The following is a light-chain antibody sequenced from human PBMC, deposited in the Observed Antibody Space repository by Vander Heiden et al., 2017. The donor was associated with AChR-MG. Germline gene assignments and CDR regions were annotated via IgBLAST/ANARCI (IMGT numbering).Light chain of an antibody. CDR2: GNN. Sequence: QSVLPQPPSVSGAPGPRVTISCTGSSSNIGAGYDVHWYRQLPGTAPKLLIYGNNNRPSGVPDRFSGSKSGTAASLAITGLQAEDEADYYCQSYDSSLSVWVFGGGTKLTVL. J-gene: IGLJ2*01. CDR3: QSYDSSLSVWV. CDR1: SSNIGAGYD. V-gene: IGLV1-40*01.